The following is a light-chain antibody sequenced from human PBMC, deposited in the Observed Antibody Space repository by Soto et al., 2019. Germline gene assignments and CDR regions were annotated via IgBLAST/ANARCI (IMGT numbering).Light chain of an antibody. J-gene: IGKJ5*01. Sequence: EIVLTQSPGSLSLSPGERATLSCRASQSVSSSHLAWYQQKPGQAPRLLMYDASSRATGIPDRFRGSGSGTDFTLTISRLEAEDFAVYYCQQYGSSVTFGQGTRLEIK. CDR3: QQYGSSVT. V-gene: IGKV3-20*01. CDR2: DAS. CDR1: QSVSSSH.